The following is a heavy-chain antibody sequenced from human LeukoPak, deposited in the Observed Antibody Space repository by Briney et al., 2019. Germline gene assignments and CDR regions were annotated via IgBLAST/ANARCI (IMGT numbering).Heavy chain of an antibody. D-gene: IGHD2-15*01. J-gene: IGHJ5*02. CDR3: ARDHVVGLAPFDP. Sequence: GASVKVSYKASGYTFTDYAMHWVGQAPGERLEWMGWINTGKGNTKYSQKFQGRVTITMDTSASTAYMELSSLRSEDTAVYYCARDHVVGLAPFDPWGQGTLVTVYS. CDR1: GYTFTDYA. V-gene: IGHV1-3*04. CDR2: INTGKGNT.